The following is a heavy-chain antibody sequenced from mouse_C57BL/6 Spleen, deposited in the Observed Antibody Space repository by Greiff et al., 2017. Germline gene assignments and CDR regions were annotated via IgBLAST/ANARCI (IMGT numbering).Heavy chain of an antibody. CDR3: ARHRGKGDAMDY. Sequence: EVMLVESGGDLVKPGGSLKLSCAASGFTFSSYGMSWVRQTPVKRLEWVATISSGGSYTYYPDSVKGRFTISRDNAKNTLYLQMSSLKAEDTAMYYCARHRGKGDAMDYWGQGTSGTVSS. CDR2: ISSGGSYT. J-gene: IGHJ4*01. V-gene: IGHV5-6*01. D-gene: IGHD2-1*01. CDR1: GFTFSSYG.